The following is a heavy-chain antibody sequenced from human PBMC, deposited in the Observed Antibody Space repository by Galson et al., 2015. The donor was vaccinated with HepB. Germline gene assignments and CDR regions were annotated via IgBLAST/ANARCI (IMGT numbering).Heavy chain of an antibody. CDR3: AREGAGSGMAV. V-gene: IGHV3-53*01. CDR1: EFTVSTNY. D-gene: IGHD3-16*01. CDR2: IDSGART. J-gene: IGHJ6*02. Sequence: SLRLSCAASEFTVSTNYMNWVRQAPGKGLEWVSLIDSGARTYYAASVKGRFTILRDNSKNTLYLHMNSLRAEDTAVYYCAREGAGSGMAVWGQGTTVTVSS.